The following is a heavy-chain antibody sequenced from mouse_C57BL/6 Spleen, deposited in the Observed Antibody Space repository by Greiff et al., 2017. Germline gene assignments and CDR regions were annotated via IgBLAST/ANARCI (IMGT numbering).Heavy chain of an antibody. CDR3: TTDGNYVSWFAY. Sequence: VQLQQSGAELVRPGASVKLSCTATGFNITDYYMHWVKQRPEQGLEWIGRIDPEDGDTEYAPKFQGKATMTADTSSNTAYLQLSSLTSEDTAVYYCTTDGNYVSWFAYCGQGPLDTVSA. J-gene: IGHJ3*01. CDR2: IDPEDGDT. D-gene: IGHD2-1*01. CDR1: GFNITDYY. V-gene: IGHV14-1*01.